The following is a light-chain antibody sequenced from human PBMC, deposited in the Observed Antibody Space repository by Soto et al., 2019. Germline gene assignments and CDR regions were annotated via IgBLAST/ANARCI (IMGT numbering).Light chain of an antibody. CDR3: NSYVCSNNYV. V-gene: IGLV2-8*01. CDR1: SSDVGRYNY. J-gene: IGLJ1*01. Sequence: QSVLTQPPSASGAPGQSVTISCIGTSSDVGRYNYVSWYQHHPGKAPKLIIYEVTKRPSGVPDRFSGSKSGNTASLTVSGLQAYDEADYSCNSYVCSNNYVFGTGTKVTVL. CDR2: EVT.